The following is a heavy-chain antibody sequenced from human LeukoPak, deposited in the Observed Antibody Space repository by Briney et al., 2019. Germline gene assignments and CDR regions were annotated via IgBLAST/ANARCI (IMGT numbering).Heavy chain of an antibody. CDR3: ARPPTYDYGDGDTFDAFDI. CDR2: IYPGDSDT. D-gene: IGHD4-17*01. Sequence: GESLKISCKGSGYSFTSYWIGWVRQMPGKGLEWMGIIYPGDSDTRYSLSFQGQVTISADKSISTAYLQWSSLKASDTAMYYCARPPTYDYGDGDTFDAFDIWGQGTMVTVSS. J-gene: IGHJ3*02. CDR1: GYSFTSYW. V-gene: IGHV5-51*01.